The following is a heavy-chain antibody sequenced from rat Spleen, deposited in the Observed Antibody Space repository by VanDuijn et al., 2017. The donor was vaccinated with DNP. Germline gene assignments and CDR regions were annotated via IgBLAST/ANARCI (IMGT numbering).Heavy chain of an antibody. CDR1: GFSFSNSG. CDR2: ITASSGTT. J-gene: IGHJ2*01. V-gene: IGHV5S13*01. Sequence: EVQLVESGGGLVQPGRSMKFSCAASGFSFSNSGMAWVRQAPTKGLEWVATITASSGTTYYRDSVKGRFTISTDNAKNTLYLQMDSLRSEDTATYYCTTDNYSAPFDYWGQGVMVTVSS. D-gene: IGHD1-8*01. CDR3: TTDNYSAPFDY.